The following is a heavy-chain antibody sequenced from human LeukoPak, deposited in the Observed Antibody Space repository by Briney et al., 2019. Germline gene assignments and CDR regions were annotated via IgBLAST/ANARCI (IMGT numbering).Heavy chain of an antibody. CDR1: GYTFTSYD. Sequence: ASVKVSCKASGYTFTSYDINWVRQATGQGLEWMGWMNPNSGNTGYAQKFQGRVTMTRNTSISTAYMELSSLRSEDTAVYYCAGGTPCSSTSCYARPFGYWGQGTLVTVSS. J-gene: IGHJ4*02. V-gene: IGHV1-8*01. CDR2: MNPNSGNT. D-gene: IGHD2-2*01. CDR3: AGGTPCSSTSCYARPFGY.